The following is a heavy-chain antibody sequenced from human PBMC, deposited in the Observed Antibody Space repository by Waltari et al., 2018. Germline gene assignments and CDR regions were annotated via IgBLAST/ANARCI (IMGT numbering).Heavy chain of an antibody. J-gene: IGHJ4*02. CDR3: AKDRVGGNSFDY. D-gene: IGHD2-15*01. CDR1: GFTFSSYG. CDR2: ISYDGSNK. V-gene: IGHV3-30*18. Sequence: QVQLVESGGGVVQPGRSLRLSCAASGFTFSSYGMHWFRQAPGKGLEWVAVISYDGSNKYYADSVKGRFTISRDNSKNTLYLQMNSLRAEDTAVYYCAKDRVGGNSFDYWGQGTLVTVSS.